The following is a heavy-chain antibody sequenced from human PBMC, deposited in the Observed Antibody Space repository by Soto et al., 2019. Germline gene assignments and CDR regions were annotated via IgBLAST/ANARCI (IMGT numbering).Heavy chain of an antibody. D-gene: IGHD2-15*01. V-gene: IGHV3-15*01. J-gene: IGHJ4*02. CDR2: SKSKTDGGTT. Sequence: GGSLRLSCAASGFTFSNAWMSWVRQAPGSGLEWVGRSKSKTDGGTTDYAAPVKGRFTISRDDSTNTLYLQMHSLKTEDTAVYYCTTSPTIYCSGDTCSYSWGQGTLVTVSS. CDR1: GFTFSNAW. CDR3: TTSPTIYCSGDTCSYS.